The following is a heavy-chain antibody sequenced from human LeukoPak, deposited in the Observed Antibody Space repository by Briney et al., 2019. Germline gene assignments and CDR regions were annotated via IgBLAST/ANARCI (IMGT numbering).Heavy chain of an antibody. CDR3: ARVSGLLWFGEPY. D-gene: IGHD3-10*01. CDR2: IYSGGST. Sequence: GGSLRLSCAASGFTVSSNYMSWVRQAPGKGLERVSVIYSGGSTYYADSVKGRFTISRDNSKNTLYLQMNSLRAEDTAVYYCARVSGLLWFGEPYWGQGTLVTVSS. CDR1: GFTVSSNY. V-gene: IGHV3-53*01. J-gene: IGHJ4*02.